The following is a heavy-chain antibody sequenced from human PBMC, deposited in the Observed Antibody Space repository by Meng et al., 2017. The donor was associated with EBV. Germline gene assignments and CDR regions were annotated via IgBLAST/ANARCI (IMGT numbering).Heavy chain of an antibody. CDR3: ARGTPGRRYADY. D-gene: IGHD3-10*01. V-gene: IGHV1-18*01. CDR2: LGAHDYDR. Sequence: QVDLVLAGVGVKKPGASVPVAFRSADSTFTGDGVSWVRQAPGQGLEWMAWLGAHDYDRSHAPKFQGRVTVTADRPTATAYMELWNLRSDDTGVYYCARGTPGRRYADYWGQGTLVTVSS. J-gene: IGHJ4*02. CDR1: DSTFTGDG.